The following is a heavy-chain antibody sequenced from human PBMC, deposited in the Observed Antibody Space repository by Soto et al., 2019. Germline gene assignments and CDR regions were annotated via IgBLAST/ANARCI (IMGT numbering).Heavy chain of an antibody. CDR1: GGSVSSSTYY. V-gene: IGHV4-61*01. CDR2: ISYSGST. D-gene: IGHD3-22*01. Sequence: PSETLSLTCTVSGGSVSSSTYYWSWIRQPPGKGLEWIGFISYSGSTNYNLSLKSRVTISVDTSKNQFSLKLSSVTAADTAVYYCAREWYPDKWFSPPYYYYGMDVWGQGTTVTVSS. CDR3: AREWYPDKWFSPPYYYYGMDV. J-gene: IGHJ6*02.